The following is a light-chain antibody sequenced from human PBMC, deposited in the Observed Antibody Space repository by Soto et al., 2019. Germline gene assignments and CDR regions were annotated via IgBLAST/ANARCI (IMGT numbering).Light chain of an antibody. J-gene: IGKJ1*01. CDR2: GAS. V-gene: IGKV3-20*01. CDR3: QQSAGSPWT. CDR1: QSVSSNY. Sequence: EIVLTQSPGTPSLSPGEGASLSCRASQSVSSNYLAWYQQRPGQPPRLLIYGASSRATGIPDRFSGSGSGTDFTLTISRLDPEDFAVYYCQQSAGSPWTFGQGTKVDIK.